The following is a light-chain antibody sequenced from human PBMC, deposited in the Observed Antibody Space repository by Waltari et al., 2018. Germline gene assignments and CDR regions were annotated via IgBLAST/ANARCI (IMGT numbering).Light chain of an antibody. Sequence: SYELTQPPSVSVSPGQTASITCSGDKLGDKYACWYQQKPGQSPVLVIYQDSKRPSGIPERFSGSNSRNTATLTISGTPAMDEADYYCQAWDSSTASYVFGTGTKVTVL. CDR3: QAWDSSTASYV. CDR2: QDS. J-gene: IGLJ1*01. V-gene: IGLV3-1*01. CDR1: KLGDKY.